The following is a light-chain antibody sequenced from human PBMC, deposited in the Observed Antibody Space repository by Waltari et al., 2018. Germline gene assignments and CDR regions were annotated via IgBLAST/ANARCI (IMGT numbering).Light chain of an antibody. V-gene: IGLV1-47*01. J-gene: IGLJ3*02. CDR2: RNN. CDR3: ATWDNSLSAWV. CDR1: SSNIGSNS. Sequence: QSVLTQPPSASGTPGQRVTISCSGSSSNIGSNSVYWYQQLPGTAPKLLIHRNNQRASGVPVLFSGANSGTSASLASSGLRSEDEADYYCATWDNSLSAWVFGGGTKLTVL.